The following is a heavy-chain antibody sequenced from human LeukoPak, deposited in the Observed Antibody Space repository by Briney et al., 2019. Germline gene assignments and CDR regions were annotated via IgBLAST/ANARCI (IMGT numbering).Heavy chain of an antibody. V-gene: IGHV1-69*13. J-gene: IGHJ5*02. Sequence: GASVKVSCKASGGTFSSYAISWVRQAPGQGLEWMGGIIPIFGTANYAQKFQGRVTITADESTSTAYMELSSLRSEDTAVYYCARVYSVPAAFSWFDPWGQGTLVTVSS. CDR2: IIPIFGTA. D-gene: IGHD2-2*01. CDR3: ARVYSVPAAFSWFDP. CDR1: GGTFSSYA.